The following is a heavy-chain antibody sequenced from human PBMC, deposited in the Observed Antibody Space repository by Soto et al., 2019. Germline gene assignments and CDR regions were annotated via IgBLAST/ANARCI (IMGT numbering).Heavy chain of an antibody. CDR1: GYSFTNND. CDR2: MNPGSGDT. V-gene: IGHV1-8*01. D-gene: IGHD3-9*01. J-gene: IGHJ4*02. CDR3: ARDRYYDILTGYIFDY. Sequence: GASVKVSCKASGYSFTNNDVSWVRQATGQGLEWMGWMNPGSGDTGYAQKFQGRVTMTADESTSTAYMELSSLRSEDTAVYYCARDRYYDILTGYIFDYWGQGTLVTVSS.